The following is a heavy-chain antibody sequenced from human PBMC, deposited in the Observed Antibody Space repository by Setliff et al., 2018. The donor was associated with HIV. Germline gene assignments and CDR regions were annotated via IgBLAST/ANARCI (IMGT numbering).Heavy chain of an antibody. CDR3: ARDPPGYGDANDY. CDR1: GGSVGSGSYY. J-gene: IGHJ4*02. D-gene: IGHD4-17*01. CDR2: IYYSGTT. V-gene: IGHV4-61*01. Sequence: SETLSLTCTVSGGSVGSGSYYWSWIRQSPGKGLEWIGYIYYSGTTYYNPSLKSRVTMSIDTSKNQFSLKVRSVTAADTAVYYCARDPPGYGDANDYWGQGTLVTVSS.